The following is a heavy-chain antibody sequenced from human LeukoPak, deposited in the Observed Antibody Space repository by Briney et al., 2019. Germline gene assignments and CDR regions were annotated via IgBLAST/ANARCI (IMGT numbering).Heavy chain of an antibody. J-gene: IGHJ4*02. CDR1: GYTFTSYG. Sequence: ASVKVSGKASGYTFTSYGISWVRRAPGQGLEWMGWISDYNGNTNYAQKLQGRVTMTTDTSTSTAYMELRSLRSDDTAVYYCARDRGCSSTSCYWLVRGVRYYFDYWGQGTLVTVSS. CDR2: ISDYNGNT. V-gene: IGHV1-18*01. CDR3: ARDRGCSSTSCYWLVRGVRYYFDY. D-gene: IGHD2-2*01.